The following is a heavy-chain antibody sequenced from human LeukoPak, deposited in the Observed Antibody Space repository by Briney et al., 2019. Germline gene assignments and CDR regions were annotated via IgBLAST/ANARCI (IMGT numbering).Heavy chain of an antibody. V-gene: IGHV3-21*01. D-gene: IGHD6-6*01. CDR1: GFTFSSYS. J-gene: IGHJ4*02. Sequence: PGGSLRLSCAASGFTFSSYSMDWVRQAPGKGLEWVSSISSSSSYIYYADSVRGRFTISRDNAKNSLYLQMNSLRAEDTAVYYCARDLGSIASDYWGQGTLVTVSS. CDR2: ISSSSSYI. CDR3: ARDLGSIASDY.